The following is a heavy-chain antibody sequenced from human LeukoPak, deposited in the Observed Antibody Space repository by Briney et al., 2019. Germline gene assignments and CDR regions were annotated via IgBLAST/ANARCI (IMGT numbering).Heavy chain of an antibody. Sequence: ASVKVSCKASGYTFTSYDIHWVRQATGQGLEWMGWMNPNSGNTGYAQKFQGRVTMARNTSISTAYMELSSLRSEGTAVYYCARAYCSSTSCYWFYYYYGMDVWGQGTTVTVSS. CDR3: ARAYCSSTSCYWFYYYYGMDV. D-gene: IGHD2-2*01. CDR2: MNPNSGNT. V-gene: IGHV1-8*01. CDR1: GYTFTSYD. J-gene: IGHJ6*02.